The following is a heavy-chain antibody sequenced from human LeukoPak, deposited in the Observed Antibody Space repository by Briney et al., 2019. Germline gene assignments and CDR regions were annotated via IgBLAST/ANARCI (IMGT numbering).Heavy chain of an antibody. D-gene: IGHD6-19*01. CDR2: IYHSGKS. J-gene: IGHJ4*02. CDR1: GYSISSGYY. V-gene: IGHV4-38-2*02. CDR3: ARPSRNLIAVAGIDY. Sequence: SETLSLTCSVSGYSISSGYYWDWIRQPPGKGLEWIASIYHSGKSYYNPSLESRVTISVDTSKNEISLKLSSVTAADTAVYYCARPSRNLIAVAGIDYWGQGTLVTVSS.